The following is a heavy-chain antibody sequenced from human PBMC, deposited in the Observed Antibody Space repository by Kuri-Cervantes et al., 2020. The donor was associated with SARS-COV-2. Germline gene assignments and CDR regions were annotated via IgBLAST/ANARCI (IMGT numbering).Heavy chain of an antibody. CDR2: IIPILGTP. D-gene: IGHD3-3*02. V-gene: IGHV1-69*10. J-gene: IGHJ5*02. CDR3: ATGPPFLEWHNWFDP. Sequence: SVKVSCKASGGTFSSYAVSWVRQAPGQGLEWMGGIIPILGTPNYAQKFQGRVTMTEDTSTDTAYMELSSLRSEDTAVYYCATGPPFLEWHNWFDPWGQGTLVTVSS. CDR1: GGTFSSYA.